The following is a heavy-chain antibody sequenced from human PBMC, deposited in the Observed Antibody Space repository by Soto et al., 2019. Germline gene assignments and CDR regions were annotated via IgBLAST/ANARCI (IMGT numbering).Heavy chain of an antibody. D-gene: IGHD6-6*01. Sequence: PGGSLRLSCAASGFPFSSYGMHWVRQAPGKGLEWVAVIWYDGSNKYYADSVKGRFTISRDNSKNTLYLQMNSLRAEDTAVYYCARDRTRAARDYYYGMDVWGQGTTVTVSS. CDR1: GFPFSSYG. V-gene: IGHV3-33*01. CDR2: IWYDGSNK. CDR3: ARDRTRAARDYYYGMDV. J-gene: IGHJ6*02.